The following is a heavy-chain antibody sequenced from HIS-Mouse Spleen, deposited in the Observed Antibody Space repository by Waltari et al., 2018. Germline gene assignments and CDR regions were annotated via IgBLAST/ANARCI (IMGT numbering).Heavy chain of an antibody. CDR3: AREIPYSSSWYDWYFDL. CDR1: GGSISISRYY. D-gene: IGHD6-13*01. V-gene: IGHV4-39*07. Sequence: QLQLQESGPGLVKPSETLSPPCTGSGGSISISRYYWGWIRQPPGKGREWIGSIYYSGSTYYNPSLKSRVTISVDTSKNQFSLKLSSVTAADTAVYYCAREIPYSSSWYDWYFDLWGRGTLVTVSS. J-gene: IGHJ2*01. CDR2: IYYSGST.